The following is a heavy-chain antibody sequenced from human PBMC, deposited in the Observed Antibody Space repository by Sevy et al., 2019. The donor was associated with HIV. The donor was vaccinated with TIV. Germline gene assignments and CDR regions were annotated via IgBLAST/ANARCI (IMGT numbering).Heavy chain of an antibody. CDR1: GFTFSSYS. D-gene: IGHD6-25*01. J-gene: IGHJ6*02. CDR2: ISTINNYI. CDR3: ARMGGLTDNGMDV. Sequence: GGSLRLSCAASGFTFSSYSMNWVRQAPGKGLKWVSSISTINNYIYYADSMKGRFTISSDNAKNSLFLQMNSLRADDTAVYYCARMGGLTDNGMDVWGQGTTVTVSS. V-gene: IGHV3-21*01.